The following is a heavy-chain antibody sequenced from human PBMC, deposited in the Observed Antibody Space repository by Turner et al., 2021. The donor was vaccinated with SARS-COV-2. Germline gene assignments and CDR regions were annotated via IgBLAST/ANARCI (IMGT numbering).Heavy chain of an antibody. CDR3: ARRLVVQGTDDYSYYYGMDV. Sequence: QVQLQQWGAGLLKPSETLSLTCAIYGGSFSGYEWTWIRQPPGKGLEWIGQMNLRGTTDSNPSLKSRVTLSGDRAKNQFSLKLSSVTATDTAVYYCARRLVVQGTDDYSYYYGMDVWGQGTTVTVSS. CDR1: GGSFSGYE. D-gene: IGHD3-22*01. V-gene: IGHV4-34*01. J-gene: IGHJ6*02. CDR2: MNLRGTT.